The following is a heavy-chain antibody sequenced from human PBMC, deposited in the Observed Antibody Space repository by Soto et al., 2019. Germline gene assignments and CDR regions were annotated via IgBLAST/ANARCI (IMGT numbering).Heavy chain of an antibody. V-gene: IGHV1-18*01. Sequence: QVQLVQSGAEVKKPGASVKVSCKASGYTFTSYAISWVRQAPGQGLEWMGWISAYNGNKKYAQKLQGRVTMTTDTSASTAYMELRSLRSDDTAVFYCARDNSYGLLDYWGQGTLVTVSS. CDR3: ARDNSYGLLDY. D-gene: IGHD5-18*01. J-gene: IGHJ4*02. CDR2: ISAYNGNK. CDR1: GYTFTSYA.